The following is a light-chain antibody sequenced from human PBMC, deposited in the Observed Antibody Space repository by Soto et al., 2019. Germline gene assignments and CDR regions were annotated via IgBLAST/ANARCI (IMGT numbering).Light chain of an antibody. CDR2: KAS. J-gene: IGKJ4*01. Sequence: DIQMTQSPSTLSASVGDRVTITCRASQSISTWLAWYQQKQGKAPNLIIYKASSLDSGVPSRFSGSGSGTEFTLTISGLQPDDFATYHCQQYKSYSLTFGGGTKVEIK. V-gene: IGKV1-5*03. CDR1: QSISTW. CDR3: QQYKSYSLT.